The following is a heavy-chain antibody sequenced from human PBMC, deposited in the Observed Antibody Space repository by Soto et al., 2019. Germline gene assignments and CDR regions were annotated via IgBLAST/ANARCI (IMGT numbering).Heavy chain of an antibody. CDR1: GFTFSRYW. V-gene: IGHV3-7*01. D-gene: IGHD2-8*01. CDR3: AREGYCTNGVCYKSYIAREDAFDI. J-gene: IGHJ3*02. Sequence: PGGSLRLSCAASGFTFSRYWMTWVRQAPGKGLEWVANIKQDGSEKYYVDSVKGRFTISRDNAKNSLYLQMNSLRAEDTAVYYCAREGYCTNGVCYKSYIAREDAFDIWGQGTMVTVSS. CDR2: IKQDGSEK.